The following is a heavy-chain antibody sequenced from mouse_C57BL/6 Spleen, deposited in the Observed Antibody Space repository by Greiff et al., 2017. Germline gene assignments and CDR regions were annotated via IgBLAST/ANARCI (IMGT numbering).Heavy chain of an antibody. CDR3: ARSRYYYCSSPYAMDY. J-gene: IGHJ4*01. D-gene: IGHD1-1*01. CDR1: GYSFTGYY. Sequence: VQLQQSGPELVKPGASVKISCKASGYSFTGYYMNWVKQSPEKSLEWIGEINPSTGGTTYNQKFKAKATLTVDKSSSTAYMQLKSLTSEDSAVYSCARSRYYYCSSPYAMDYWGQGTSVTVSS. V-gene: IGHV1-42*01. CDR2: INPSTGGT.